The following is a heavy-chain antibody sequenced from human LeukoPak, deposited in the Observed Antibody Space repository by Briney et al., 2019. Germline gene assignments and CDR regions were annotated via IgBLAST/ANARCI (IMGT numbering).Heavy chain of an antibody. V-gene: IGHV4-61*01. CDR1: GYSISSGYY. Sequence: PSETLSLTCTVSGYSISSGYYWSWIRQPPGKGLEWIGYIYYSGSTNYNPSLKSRVTISVDTSKNQFSLKLSSVTAADTAVYYCARDNVWRAFDIWGQGTMVTVSS. D-gene: IGHD2-8*01. CDR3: ARDNVWRAFDI. CDR2: IYYSGST. J-gene: IGHJ3*02.